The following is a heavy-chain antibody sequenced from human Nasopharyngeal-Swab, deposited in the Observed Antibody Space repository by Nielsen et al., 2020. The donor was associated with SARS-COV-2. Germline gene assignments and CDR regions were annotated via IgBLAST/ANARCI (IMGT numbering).Heavy chain of an antibody. CDR3: ARGPPKTYYFDY. CDR2: ISYDGSNK. CDR1: GFTFSSYG. J-gene: IGHJ4*02. Sequence: GGSLRLSCAASGFTFSSYGMHWVRQAPGKGLEWVAVISYDGSNKYYADSVKGRFTISRDNSKNTLYLQMNSLRAEDTAVYYCARGPPKTYYFDYWGQGTLVTVSS. V-gene: IGHV3-30*19.